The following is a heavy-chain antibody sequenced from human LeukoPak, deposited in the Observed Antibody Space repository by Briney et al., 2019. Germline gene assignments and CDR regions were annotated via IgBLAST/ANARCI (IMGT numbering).Heavy chain of an antibody. J-gene: IGHJ3*02. V-gene: IGHV3-23*01. Sequence: GGSLRLSCAASGFTFRRSAMTWVRQVPGKGLEWVSTISGRGGDTDYADSVKGRFTISRDNSKNTVYLQMNSLRAEDTAVYYCARGIAKTTLNAFDIWGQGTVVTVSS. CDR1: GFTFRRSA. CDR3: ARGIAKTTLNAFDI. D-gene: IGHD4-11*01. CDR2: ISGRGGDT.